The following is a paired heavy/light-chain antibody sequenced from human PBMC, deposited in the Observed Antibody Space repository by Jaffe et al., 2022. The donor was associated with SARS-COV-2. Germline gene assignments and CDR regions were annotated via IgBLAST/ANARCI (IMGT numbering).Light chain of an antibody. J-gene: IGLJ2*01. Sequence: QSALTQPASVSGSPGQSITISCTGTSSDVGGYNYVSWYQQHPGKAPKLMIYEVSNRPSGVSNRFSGSKSGNTASLTISGLQAEDEADYYCSSYTSSRAVVFGGGTKLTVL. CDR2: EVS. CDR3: SSYTSSRAVV. CDR1: SSDVGGYNY. V-gene: IGLV2-14*01.
Heavy chain of an antibody. D-gene: IGHD6-19*01. V-gene: IGHV1-69*01. CDR3: ASAGYSSGWYRVPTPDFDY. Sequence: QVQLVQSGAEVKKPGSSVKVSCKASGGTFSSYAISWVRQAPGQGLEWMGGIIPIFGTANYAQKFQGRVTITADESTSTAYMELSSLRSEDTAVYYCASAGYSSGWYRVPTPDFDYWGQGTLVTVSS. CDR1: GGTFSSYA. CDR2: IIPIFGTA. J-gene: IGHJ4*02.